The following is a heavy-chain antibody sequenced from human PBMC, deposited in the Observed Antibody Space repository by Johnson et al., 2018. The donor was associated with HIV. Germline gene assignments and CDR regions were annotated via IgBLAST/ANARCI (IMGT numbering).Heavy chain of an antibody. CDR3: GRDINYSNYVTDAFDI. Sequence: QMQLVESGGGVVQPGRSLRLSCAASGFTFSSYAMHWVRQAPGKGLERVAVISYDGSNKYYADSVKGRFTISRDSSKNTLYLQMNSLRAEDTAVYYCGRDINYSNYVTDAFDIWGQGTVVTVSS. V-gene: IGHV3-30-3*01. CDR2: ISYDGSNK. D-gene: IGHD4-11*01. CDR1: GFTFSSYA. J-gene: IGHJ3*02.